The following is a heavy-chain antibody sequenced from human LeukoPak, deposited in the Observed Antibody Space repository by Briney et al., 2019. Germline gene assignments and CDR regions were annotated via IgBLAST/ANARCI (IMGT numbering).Heavy chain of an antibody. D-gene: IGHD3-9*01. CDR2: IYYSGST. CDR1: GGSISSYY. V-gene: IGHV4-59*01. J-gene: IGHJ4*02. CDR3: ARGGLRYFDWSQFDY. Sequence: SETLSLTCTVSGGSISSYYWSWIRQPPGKGLEWFGYIYYSGSTNYNPSLKSRVTISVDTSKSQFSLKLSSVTAADTAVDYCARGGLRYFDWSQFDYWGQGTLVTVSS.